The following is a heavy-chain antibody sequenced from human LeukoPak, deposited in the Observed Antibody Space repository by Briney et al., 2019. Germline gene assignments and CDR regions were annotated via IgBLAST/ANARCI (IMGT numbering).Heavy chain of an antibody. Sequence: GGSLRLSCEASGFTFSSYAMSWVRQAPGKGLAWFSVISSSADSTYYADSVKGRFTISGDNSKNTLYLQMNNLRAEDTAVYYCAKPLEKYTYGGNFDYWGQGILVTVSS. CDR1: GFTFSSYA. V-gene: IGHV3-23*01. CDR3: AKPLEKYTYGGNFDY. CDR2: ISSSADST. J-gene: IGHJ4*02. D-gene: IGHD4-23*01.